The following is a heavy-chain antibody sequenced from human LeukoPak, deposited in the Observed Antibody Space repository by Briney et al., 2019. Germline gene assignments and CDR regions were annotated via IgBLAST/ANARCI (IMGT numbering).Heavy chain of an antibody. J-gene: IGHJ4*02. CDR3: ARAPVTAGRLAFDW. V-gene: IGHV3-13*04. CDR2: IDTAGGT. D-gene: IGHD2-21*02. Sequence: GGSLRLSCAASGFTFSTYDMHWVRQTTGKGLEWISAIDTAGGTYYPGSVKGRFTISRENAKNSLYLQMNSLRAGDTAVYYCARAPVTAGRLAFDWWGQGTLVTVSS. CDR1: GFTFSTYD.